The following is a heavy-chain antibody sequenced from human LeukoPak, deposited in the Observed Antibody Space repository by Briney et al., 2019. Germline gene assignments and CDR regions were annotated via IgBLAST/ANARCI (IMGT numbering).Heavy chain of an antibody. Sequence: GGSLRLSCVASGFTFSSYAMSWVRQAPGKGLEWVSLISGTGGTTYYADSAKGRFTISRDTSKNTLYLQMNSLRAEDTAVYYCARRGISGDLDYWGQGTLVTVSS. V-gene: IGHV3-23*01. CDR1: GFTFSSYA. D-gene: IGHD3-10*01. CDR2: ISGTGGTT. J-gene: IGHJ4*02. CDR3: ARRGISGDLDY.